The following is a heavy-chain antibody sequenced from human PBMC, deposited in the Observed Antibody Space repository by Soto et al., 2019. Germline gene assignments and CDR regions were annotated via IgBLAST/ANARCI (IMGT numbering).Heavy chain of an antibody. J-gene: IGHJ4*02. CDR1: GYTFTSYG. V-gene: IGHV1-2*02. D-gene: IGHD3-16*01. CDR2: INPNSGLT. Sequence: ASVKVSCKASGYTFTSYGISWVRQAPGQGLEWMGWINPNSGLTNYAQRLQGRVTMTRDTSITTAYMELSRLRSDDTAVYYCARDLRDGLFDYWGQGTLVTVSS. CDR3: ARDLRDGLFDY.